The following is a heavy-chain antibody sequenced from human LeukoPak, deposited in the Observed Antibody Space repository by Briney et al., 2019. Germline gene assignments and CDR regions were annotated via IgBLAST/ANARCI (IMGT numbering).Heavy chain of an antibody. J-gene: IGHJ4*02. CDR3: TSFGDYVWGSYRYFDY. Sequence: GGSLRLSCTASGFTFGDYAMSWFRQAPGKGLEWVGFIRSKAYGGTTEYAASVQGRFTISRDDSKSIAYQQMNSLKTEDTAVYYCTSFGDYVWGSYRYFDYWGQGTLVTVSS. D-gene: IGHD3-16*02. V-gene: IGHV3-49*03. CDR2: IRSKAYGGTT. CDR1: GFTFGDYA.